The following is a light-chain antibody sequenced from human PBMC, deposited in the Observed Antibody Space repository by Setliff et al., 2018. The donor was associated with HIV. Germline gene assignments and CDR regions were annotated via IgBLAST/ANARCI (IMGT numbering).Light chain of an antibody. CDR3: SSYADNILYV. V-gene: IGLV2-8*01. J-gene: IGLJ1*01. Sequence: QSALTQPPSASGSPGQSVTISCTGTSSDVGGYNYVSWYQQHPGEAPKLMIYEVSQRPSGVPDRFSGSKSGNTASLTVSGLQAEDEADYYCSSYADNILYVFGSGTKVTVL. CDR2: EVS. CDR1: SSDVGGYNY.